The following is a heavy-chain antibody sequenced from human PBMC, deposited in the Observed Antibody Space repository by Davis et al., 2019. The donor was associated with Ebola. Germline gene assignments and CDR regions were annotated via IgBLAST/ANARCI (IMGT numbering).Heavy chain of an antibody. V-gene: IGHV1-18*01. J-gene: IGHJ4*02. CDR2: ISAYNGNT. CDR1: GYTFTSYG. D-gene: IGHD1-26*01. CDR3: ADNLGATDY. Sequence: ASVKVSCKASGYTFTSYGISWVRQAPGQGFEWMGWISAYNGNTNYAQKFQGRVTITADKSTSTAYMELSSLRSEDTAVYYCADNLGATDYWGQGTLVTVSS.